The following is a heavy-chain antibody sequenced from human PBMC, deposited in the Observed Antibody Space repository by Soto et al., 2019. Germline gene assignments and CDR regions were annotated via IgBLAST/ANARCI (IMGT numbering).Heavy chain of an antibody. CDR3: ARGRGYSYGLDP. D-gene: IGHD5-18*01. V-gene: IGHV4-30-4*02. Sequence: SETLSLTCTLSGDSISSNNNYWSWIRHPPGEGLEWIGFISYSGTTSYSPSLKSRVAISLDTSKNQFSLSLSSVTAADTAVYYCARGRGYSYGLDPWGQGTLVTVS. CDR2: ISYSGTT. J-gene: IGHJ5*02. CDR1: GDSISSNNNY.